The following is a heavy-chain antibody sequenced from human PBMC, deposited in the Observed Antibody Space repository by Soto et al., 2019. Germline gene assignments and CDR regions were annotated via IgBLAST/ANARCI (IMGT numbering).Heavy chain of an antibody. Sequence: VQLLESGGGLVQPGGSLRLSCAASGFTFSSYAMSWVRQAPGKGLEWVSAISGSGGSTYYADSVKGRFTISRDNSKNTVYLQMNSLRAEDTAVYYCAKDANFWSGYQYYFDYWGQGTLVTVSS. CDR3: AKDANFWSGYQYYFDY. J-gene: IGHJ4*02. V-gene: IGHV3-23*01. CDR2: ISGSGGST. CDR1: GFTFSSYA. D-gene: IGHD3-3*01.